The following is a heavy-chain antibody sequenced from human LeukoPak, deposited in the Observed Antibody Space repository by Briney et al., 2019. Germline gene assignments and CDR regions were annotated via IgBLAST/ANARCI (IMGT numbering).Heavy chain of an antibody. D-gene: IGHD1-26*01. CDR2: ISYDGSNK. Sequence: PGGSLRLSCAASGFTFSSYAMHWVRQAPGEGLEWVAVISYDGSNKYYADSVKGRFTISRDNSKNTLYLQMNSLRAEDTAVYYCARELSIVGALWGQGTLVTVSS. CDR3: ARELSIVGAL. CDR1: GFTFSSYA. V-gene: IGHV3-30-3*01. J-gene: IGHJ4*02.